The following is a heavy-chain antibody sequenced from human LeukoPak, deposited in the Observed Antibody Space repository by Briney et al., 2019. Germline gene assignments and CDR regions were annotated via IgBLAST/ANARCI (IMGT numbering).Heavy chain of an antibody. J-gene: IGHJ3*02. Sequence: PGGSLRLSCAASGFTFSSYAMHWVRHAPGKGLVWVSRIHSDGSSTTSADSVKGRFTISRDNAENTLYLQMNSLRAEDTAVYFCARGNAHAFDIWGQGTMVTVSS. D-gene: IGHD1-1*01. V-gene: IGHV3-74*01. CDR1: GFTFSSYA. CDR3: ARGNAHAFDI. CDR2: IHSDGSST.